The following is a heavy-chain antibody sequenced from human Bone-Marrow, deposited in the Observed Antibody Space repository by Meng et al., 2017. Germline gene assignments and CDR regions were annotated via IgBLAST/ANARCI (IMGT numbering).Heavy chain of an antibody. CDR1: GFGVSSNY. CDR3: ARGRSGYFDY. Sequence: GRVEEAGRRLVPPGGSLGPFCEASGFGVSSNYMSWVRQAPGKGLEWSSVIYSGGSTYYADSVKGRFTISRDNSKNTLYLQMNSLRAEDTAVYYCARGRSGYFDYWGQGTLVTVSS. J-gene: IGHJ4*02. V-gene: IGHV3-53*01. CDR2: IYSGGST. D-gene: IGHD3-3*01.